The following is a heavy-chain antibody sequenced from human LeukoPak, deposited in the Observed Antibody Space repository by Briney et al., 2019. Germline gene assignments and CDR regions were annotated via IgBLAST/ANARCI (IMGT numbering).Heavy chain of an antibody. CDR3: ARVVYYYGSGDFDY. CDR2: ISAYNGNT. J-gene: IGHJ4*02. CDR1: DYTFTSYG. Sequence: ASVKVSCKGSDYTFTSYGISWVRQAPGQGLEWMGWISAYNGNTNYAQKLQGRVTMTTDTSTSTAYMELRSLRSDDTAVYYCARVVYYYGSGDFDYWGQGTLVTVSS. V-gene: IGHV1-18*01. D-gene: IGHD3-10*01.